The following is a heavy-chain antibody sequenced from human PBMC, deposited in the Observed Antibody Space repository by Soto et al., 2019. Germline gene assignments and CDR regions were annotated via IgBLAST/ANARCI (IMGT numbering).Heavy chain of an antibody. CDR3: ARYFDWPSGFDI. Sequence: XXTLSLTCTVSRGSINGYYWSWIRQPPGKRLEWIGHXDYYGXTNYNHSLKSXXTISVDTXXKQSYLKLGSVTAPDTPIYYCARYFDWPSGFDIWGQETMVTVSS. D-gene: IGHD3-9*01. V-gene: IGHV4-59*01. CDR2: XDYYGXT. J-gene: IGHJ3*02. CDR1: RGSINGYY.